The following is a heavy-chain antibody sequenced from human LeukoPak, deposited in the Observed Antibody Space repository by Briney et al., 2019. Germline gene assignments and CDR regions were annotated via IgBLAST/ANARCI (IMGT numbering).Heavy chain of an antibody. CDR3: ARGPDKQWLAHYYYYYMDV. J-gene: IGHJ6*03. V-gene: IGHV1-2*02. CDR1: GYTFTGYY. Sequence: ASVTVSCTASGYTFTGYYMHWVRQAPGQGLEWMGWINPNSGGTNYAQKFQGRVTMTRDTSISTAYMELSRLRSDDTAVYYCARGPDKQWLAHYYYYYMDVWGKGTTVTVSS. D-gene: IGHD6-19*01. CDR2: INPNSGGT.